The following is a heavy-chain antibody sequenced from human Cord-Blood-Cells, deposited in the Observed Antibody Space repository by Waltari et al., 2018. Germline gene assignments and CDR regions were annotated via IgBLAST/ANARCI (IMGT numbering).Heavy chain of an antibody. D-gene: IGHD6-19*01. CDR1: GFTFSSYW. Sequence: EVQLVESGGGLVQPGGSLRLSCAASGFTFSSYWMSWVRLAPGKGLEWVANIKQDGSEKYYVDSVKGRFTISRDNAKNSLYLQMNSLRAEDTAVYYCARSPMYSSGWLNYWGQGTLVTVSS. CDR3: ARSPMYSSGWLNY. V-gene: IGHV3-7*01. CDR2: IKQDGSEK. J-gene: IGHJ4*02.